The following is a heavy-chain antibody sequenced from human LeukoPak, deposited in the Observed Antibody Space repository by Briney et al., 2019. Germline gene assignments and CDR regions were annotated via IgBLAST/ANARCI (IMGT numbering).Heavy chain of an antibody. V-gene: IGHV3-11*04. Sequence: PGGSLSLSCAASGFTFSDYYMTWIRPAPGKGLEWVSYLSSSGNTIYYAASVKGRFTISRDNAKNSLYLQMNSLRADDTAVYYCARDFDESTGYNFDYWGQGTLVTVSS. CDR1: GFTFSDYY. CDR2: LSSSGNTI. D-gene: IGHD5-24*01. CDR3: ARDFDESTGYNFDY. J-gene: IGHJ4*02.